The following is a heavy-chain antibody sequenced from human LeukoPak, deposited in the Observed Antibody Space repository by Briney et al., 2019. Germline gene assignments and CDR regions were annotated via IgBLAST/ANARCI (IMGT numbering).Heavy chain of an antibody. J-gene: IGHJ4*02. CDR3: ARYDSSGYSFDY. V-gene: IGHV4-4*02. D-gene: IGHD3-22*01. CDR2: IYHSGST. Sequence: SGTLSLTCAVSGGSISSNTWWTWVRQPPGKGLEWIGEIYHSGSTNYNPSLKSRVTISVDTSKNQFSLKLSSVTAADTAVYYCARYDSSGYSFDYWGQGTLVTVSS. CDR1: GGSISSNTW.